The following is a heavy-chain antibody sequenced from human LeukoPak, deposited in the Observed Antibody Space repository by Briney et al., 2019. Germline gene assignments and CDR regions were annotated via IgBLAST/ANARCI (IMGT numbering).Heavy chain of an antibody. J-gene: IGHJ6*03. CDR1: GYTFTSYD. CDR2: MNPNSGDT. CDR3: ARRSSGWYYYYYMDV. V-gene: IGHV1-8*03. D-gene: IGHD6-19*01. Sequence: ASVKVSCKASGYTFTSYDINWVRQATGQGLERMGWMNPNSGDTGYAQKFQGRVTITRNTSISTAYMELSSLRSEDTAVYYCARRSSGWYYYYYMDVWGKGTTVTVSS.